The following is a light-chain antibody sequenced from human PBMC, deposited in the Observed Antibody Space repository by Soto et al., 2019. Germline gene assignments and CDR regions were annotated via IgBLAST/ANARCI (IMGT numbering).Light chain of an antibody. CDR1: QSVSSNY. CDR3: QQYGSSPNT. V-gene: IGKV3-20*01. Sequence: EIVLTQSPGTLSLSPGERATLSCRASQSVSSNYLAWYQQKPGQAPRLLIYGASSRATGIPDRFSGSGSGTDFTLTISRLEPEDFAGYYCQQYGSSPNTFGQGTKVEIK. CDR2: GAS. J-gene: IGKJ1*01.